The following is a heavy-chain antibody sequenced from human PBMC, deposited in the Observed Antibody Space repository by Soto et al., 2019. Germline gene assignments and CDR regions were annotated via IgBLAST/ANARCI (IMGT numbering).Heavy chain of an antibody. CDR1: GFPISTSEVG. V-gene: IGHV2-5*02. CDR2: IYWDDDK. J-gene: IGHJ3*02. CDR3: AHSSFSGSYHDAFDI. Sequence: SRPTLVNPTQTFTLTCTFSGFPISTSEVGVGWIRQPPGKALEWLALIYWDDDKRYSPSLKSRLTITKDTSKNQVVLTMTNMDPVDTATYYCAHSSFSGSYHDAFDIWGQGTMVTVSS. D-gene: IGHD1-26*01.